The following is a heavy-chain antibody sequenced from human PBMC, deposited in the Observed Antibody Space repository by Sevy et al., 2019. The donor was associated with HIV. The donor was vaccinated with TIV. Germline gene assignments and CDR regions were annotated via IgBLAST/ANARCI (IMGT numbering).Heavy chain of an antibody. D-gene: IGHD2-2*01. CDR1: GGTFSSYA. V-gene: IGHV1-69*06. J-gene: IGHJ5*02. CDR3: ARNPAMPAWNWFDP. Sequence: ASVKVSCKASGGTFSSYAISWVRQAPGQGLEWMAGIIPIFGTANYAQKFQGRVTITADKSTSTAYMELSSLRSEDTDVYYCARNPAMPAWNWFDPWGQGTLVTVSS. CDR2: IIPIFGTA.